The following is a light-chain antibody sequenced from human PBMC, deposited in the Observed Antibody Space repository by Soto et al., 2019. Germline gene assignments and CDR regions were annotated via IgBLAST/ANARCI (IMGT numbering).Light chain of an antibody. Sequence: DFQMTQSPSPLSASVGDIVTITCRASQSISSWLAWYQQKPGKAPKLLIAKAPSLASGVPSRFSGSGSGTEFTLTVSPLLPDDFASYDCQQYNFYPLPVGGGTKVQIK. V-gene: IGKV1-5*03. CDR3: QQYNFYPLP. CDR2: KAP. J-gene: IGKJ4*01. CDR1: QSISSW.